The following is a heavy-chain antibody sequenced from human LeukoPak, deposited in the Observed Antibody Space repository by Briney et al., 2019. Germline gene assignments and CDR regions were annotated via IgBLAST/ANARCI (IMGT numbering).Heavy chain of an antibody. CDR3: ARGSNSWPSLFDY. J-gene: IGHJ4*02. D-gene: IGHD6-13*01. V-gene: IGHV3-43*01. CDR2: INWDGGRT. CDR1: GFTFAEYT. Sequence: GGSLTLSCAPSGFTFAEYTTHCVRQAPGGGLEWVSLINWDGGRTYYADSVKGRFAISRDNSKNSLYMQMNSLRPEDTALYYCARGSNSWPSLFDYWGQGTLVTVSS.